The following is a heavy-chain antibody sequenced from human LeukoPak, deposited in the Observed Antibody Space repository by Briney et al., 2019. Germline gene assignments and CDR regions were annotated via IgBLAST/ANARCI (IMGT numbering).Heavy chain of an antibody. V-gene: IGHV1-46*01. D-gene: IGHD3-22*01. J-gene: IGHJ5*02. CDR3: ARGFNSVYYYDSSGHLNWFDP. CDR1: GYTFTSYY. Sequence: ASVKVSCKASGYTFTSYYMHWVRQAPGQGLEWMGIVNPSGGSTSYAQKFQGRVTMTRDMSTSTVYMELSSLRSEDTAVYYCARGFNSVYYYDSSGHLNWFDPWGQGTLVTVSS. CDR2: VNPSGGST.